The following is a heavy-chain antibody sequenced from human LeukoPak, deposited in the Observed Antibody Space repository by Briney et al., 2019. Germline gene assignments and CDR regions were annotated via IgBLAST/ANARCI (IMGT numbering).Heavy chain of an antibody. D-gene: IGHD6-13*01. CDR1: GGSFSGYY. CDR3: AREVAAAYYFDY. Sequence: PSETLSLTCAVYGGSFSGYYWSWIRQPPGKGLEWIGYIYYSGSTYYNPSLKSRVTISVDTSKNQFSLKLSSVTAADTAVYYCAREVAAAYYFDYWGQGTLVTVSS. V-gene: IGHV4-30-4*08. CDR2: IYYSGST. J-gene: IGHJ4*02.